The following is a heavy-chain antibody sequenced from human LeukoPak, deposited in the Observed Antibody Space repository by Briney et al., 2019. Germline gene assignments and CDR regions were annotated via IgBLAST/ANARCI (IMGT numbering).Heavy chain of an antibody. V-gene: IGHV4-38-2*02. D-gene: IGHD2-2*01. Sequence: SETLSLTCTVSGYSISSGYYWGWIRQPPGKGLEWIGSIYHSGSTYYNPSLKSRVTISVDTSKNQFSLKLSSVTAADTAVYYCARGKPAAMADNWFDPWGQGTLVTVSS. CDR1: GYSISSGYY. CDR3: ARGKPAAMADNWFDP. J-gene: IGHJ5*02. CDR2: IYHSGST.